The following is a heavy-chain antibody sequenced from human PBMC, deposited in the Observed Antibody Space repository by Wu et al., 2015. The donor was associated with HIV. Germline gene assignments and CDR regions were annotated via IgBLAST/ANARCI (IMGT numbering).Heavy chain of an antibody. J-gene: IGHJ4*02. D-gene: IGHD3-22*01. Sequence: QVQLVQSGAEVKKPGASVKVSCKASGYTFTSYDINWVRQATGQGLEWMGWMNPNSGNTGYAQKFQGRVTMTRNTSISTAYMELSSLRSEDTAVYYCARLSSHSYDSSGYYYPYYFXYVGPGNAGHRLL. V-gene: IGHV1-8*01. CDR2: MNPNSGNT. CDR1: GYTFTSYD. CDR3: ARLSSHSYDSSGYYYPYYFXY.